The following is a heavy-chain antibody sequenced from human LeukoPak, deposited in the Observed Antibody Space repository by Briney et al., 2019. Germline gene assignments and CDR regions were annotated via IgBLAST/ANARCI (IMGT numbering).Heavy chain of an antibody. J-gene: IGHJ3*02. V-gene: IGHV5-51*01. Sequence: GESLQISCKASGYSFTRYWIGWVRQKPGKGLEWMGIIYPGDSDTRNRPSFQGQVTISADKSISTAYLQWSSLKASDTAMYYCARTTLDAFDIWGQGTMVTVSS. D-gene: IGHD3/OR15-3a*01. CDR3: ARTTLDAFDI. CDR2: IYPGDSDT. CDR1: GYSFTRYW.